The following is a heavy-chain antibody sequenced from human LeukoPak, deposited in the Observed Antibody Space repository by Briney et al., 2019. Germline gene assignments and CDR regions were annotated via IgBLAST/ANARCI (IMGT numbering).Heavy chain of an antibody. CDR1: GITFSKYG. J-gene: IGHJ4*02. CDR3: AKAQGYYDC. CDR2: IGFGGTK. V-gene: IGHV3-23*01. D-gene: IGHD3-22*01. Sequence: GGSLRLSCAASGITFSKYGMNWVPQGPGEGLEWVSGIGFGGTKYYADSVKGRFTISRDNSKNTLYLQMNSLRAEDTAVYFCAKAQGYYDCWGQGTLVTVSS.